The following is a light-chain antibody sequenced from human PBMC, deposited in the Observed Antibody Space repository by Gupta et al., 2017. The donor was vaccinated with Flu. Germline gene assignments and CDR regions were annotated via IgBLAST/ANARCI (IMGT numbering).Light chain of an antibody. CDR2: DAS. J-gene: IGKJ5*01. CDR1: QSVSSTY. CDR3: QQDGGSPIT. V-gene: IGKV3-20*01. Sequence: GTLSLSPGERATLSCRASQSVSSTYLAWYQQKPGRAPRLLIYDASSRATGIPDRVSGSGSGTDFTLTISRLEPEDSGVYYCQQDGGSPITFGQGTRLEIK.